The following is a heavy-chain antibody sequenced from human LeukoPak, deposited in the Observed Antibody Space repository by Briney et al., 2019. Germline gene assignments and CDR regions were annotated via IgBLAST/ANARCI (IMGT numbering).Heavy chain of an antibody. Sequence: GGSLRLSCAASGFTFDDYAMRWVRQAPGKGLEWVSAISWNSGTIGYADSVKGRFTISRDNAKNSLYLQMNSLRAEDTALYYCAKEDAYYYGSGSYNYWGQGTLVTVSS. J-gene: IGHJ4*02. CDR3: AKEDAYYYGSGSYNY. CDR2: ISWNSGTI. D-gene: IGHD3-10*01. CDR1: GFTFDDYA. V-gene: IGHV3-9*01.